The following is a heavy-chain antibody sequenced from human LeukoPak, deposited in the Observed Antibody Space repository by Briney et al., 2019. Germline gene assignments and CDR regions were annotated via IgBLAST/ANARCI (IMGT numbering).Heavy chain of an antibody. CDR2: INSDGSST. CDR1: GFTFSSYW. J-gene: IGHJ4*02. Sequence: GGSLRLSCAASGFTFSSYWMHWVRQARGKGLVWVSRINSDGSSTTYADSVKGRFTISRDNAKNTLYLQMNSLRADDTAVYYCAKVTAVASTGALDYWGQGTLVTVSS. CDR3: AKVTAVASTGALDY. D-gene: IGHD6-19*01. V-gene: IGHV3-74*01.